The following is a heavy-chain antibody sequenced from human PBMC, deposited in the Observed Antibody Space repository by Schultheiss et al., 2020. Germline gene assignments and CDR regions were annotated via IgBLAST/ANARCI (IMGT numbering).Heavy chain of an antibody. D-gene: IGHD5-12*01. CDR3: AREKWLRLTCFDY. Sequence: ASVKVSCKASGGTFSSYAISWVRQAPGQGLEWMGWISAYNGNTNYAQNLQGRVTMTTDTSTSTAYMELRSLRSDDTAVYYCAREKWLRLTCFDYWGQGTLVTVSS. CDR1: GGTFSSYA. V-gene: IGHV1-18*01. J-gene: IGHJ4*02. CDR2: ISAYNGNT.